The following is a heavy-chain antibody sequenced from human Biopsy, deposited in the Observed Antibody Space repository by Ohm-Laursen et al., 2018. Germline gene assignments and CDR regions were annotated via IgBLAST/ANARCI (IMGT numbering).Heavy chain of an antibody. CDR1: GFTFSVYA. J-gene: IGHJ6*02. V-gene: IGHV3-33*01. D-gene: IGHD1-26*01. Sequence: SLRLSCAASGFTFSVYAMHWVRQAPGKGLEWVAIIWYDGSSEYYADSVKGRFTISRDNSKNTVYLQMNSLRVEDTAVYYCARDPIVGSKADGMDVWGQGTTATVSS. CDR2: IWYDGSSE. CDR3: ARDPIVGSKADGMDV.